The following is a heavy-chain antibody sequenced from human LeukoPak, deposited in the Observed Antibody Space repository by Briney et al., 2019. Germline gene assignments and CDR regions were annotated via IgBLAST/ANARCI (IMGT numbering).Heavy chain of an antibody. CDR3: ARDNRPTHYFDY. Sequence: GGSLRLSCAASGFTFSSYEMNWVRQAPGKGLEWVSYISSSGSTIYYADSVKGRFTISRDNAKNSLYLQMNSLRAEDTAVYYCARDNRPTHYFDYWGQGSLVTVSS. V-gene: IGHV3-48*03. D-gene: IGHD1-14*01. J-gene: IGHJ4*02. CDR1: GFTFSSYE. CDR2: ISSSGSTI.